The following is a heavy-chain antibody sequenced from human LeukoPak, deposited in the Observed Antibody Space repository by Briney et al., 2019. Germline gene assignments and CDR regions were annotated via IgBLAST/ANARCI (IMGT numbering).Heavy chain of an antibody. CDR1: GGSFSGYY. V-gene: IGHV4-34*01. CDR3: ARGRCSSTSCSTKKTSVGNAFDI. CDR2: INHSGST. J-gene: IGHJ3*02. Sequence: SETLSLTCAVYGGSFSGYYWSWIRQPPGKGLEWIGEINHSGSTNYNPSLKSRVTISVDASKNQFSLKLSSVTAVDTAVYYCARGRCSSTSCSTKKTSVGNAFDIWGQGTMVTVSS. D-gene: IGHD2-2*02.